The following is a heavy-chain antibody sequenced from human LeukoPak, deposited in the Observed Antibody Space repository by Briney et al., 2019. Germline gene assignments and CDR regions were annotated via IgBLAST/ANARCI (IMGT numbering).Heavy chain of an antibody. CDR2: IYHSGST. V-gene: IGHV4-30-2*01. CDR1: GFTFSSYA. Sequence: KPGGSLRLSCAASGFTFSSYAMSWVRQAPGKGLEWVGYIYHSGSTYYNPSLKSRVTISVDRSKNQFSLKLSSVTAADTAVYYCARALTYFDYWGQGTLVTVSS. D-gene: IGHD2-21*02. J-gene: IGHJ4*02. CDR3: ARALTYFDY.